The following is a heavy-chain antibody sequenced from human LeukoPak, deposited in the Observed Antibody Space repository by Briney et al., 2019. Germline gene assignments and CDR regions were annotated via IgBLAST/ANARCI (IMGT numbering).Heavy chain of an antibody. J-gene: IGHJ6*02. V-gene: IGHV4-59*01. D-gene: IGHD6-19*01. CDR2: IYYSGST. CDR1: GGYISSYY. CDR3: ASGGWYGVAGMDV. Sequence: SETLSLTCTVSGGYISSYYWSWIRQPPGKGLEWLGYIYYSGSTNYNPSLKSRVTISVDTSKNQFSLKLSSVTAADTAVYYCASGGWYGVAGMDVWGQGTTVTVSS.